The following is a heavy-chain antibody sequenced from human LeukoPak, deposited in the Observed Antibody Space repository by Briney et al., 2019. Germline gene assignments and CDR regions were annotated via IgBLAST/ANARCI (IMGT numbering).Heavy chain of an antibody. D-gene: IGHD2-2*01. CDR2: INPSGGST. CDR1: GYTFTSYY. J-gene: IGHJ6*02. CDR3: ASSTGYCSSTSCSGAYYGMDV. V-gene: IGHV1-46*01. Sequence: ASVKVSCKASGYTFTSYYMHWVRQATGQGLEWMGIINPSGGSTSYAQKFQGRVTMTRDTSTSTVYMELSSLRSEDTAVYYCASSTGYCSSTSCSGAYYGMDVWGQGTTVTVSS.